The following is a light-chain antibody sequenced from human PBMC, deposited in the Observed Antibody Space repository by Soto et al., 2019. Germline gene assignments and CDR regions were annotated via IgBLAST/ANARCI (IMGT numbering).Light chain of an antibody. CDR1: QSISNW. V-gene: IGKV1-5*03. Sequence: DIQMTQSPSTPSASVGDRVTITCRASQSISNWVAWYQLKSGKAPNLLIYKASTLETGLPSRFSGSGSRTEFTLTISGLLPEDFAAYHCQQLYTLPFTFGQGTRLEIK. J-gene: IGKJ5*01. CDR3: QQLYTLPFT. CDR2: KAS.